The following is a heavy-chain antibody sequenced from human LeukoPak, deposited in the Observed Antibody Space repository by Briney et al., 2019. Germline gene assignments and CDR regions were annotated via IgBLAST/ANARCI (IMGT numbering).Heavy chain of an antibody. CDR3: AHYYYYGSGLIWFDP. J-gene: IGHJ5*02. CDR2: INHSGST. CDR1: GGSFSGYY. Sequence: SETLSLTCAVYGGSFSGYYWSWIRQPPGKGLEWIGEINHSGSTNYNPSLKSRVTISVDTSKNQFSLKLSSVTAADTAVYYCAHYYYYGSGLIWFDPWGQGTLVTVSS. D-gene: IGHD3-10*01. V-gene: IGHV4-34*01.